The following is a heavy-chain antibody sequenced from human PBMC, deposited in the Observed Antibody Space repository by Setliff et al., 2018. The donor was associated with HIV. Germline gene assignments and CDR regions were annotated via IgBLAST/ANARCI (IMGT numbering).Heavy chain of an antibody. Sequence: SETLSLTCTVSGGSISSRDYFWGWLRQLPGKGLEWIGSLDYIGRTYYNPSLNSRVTISVVTSKNQFSLKLSSVTAAATAVYYCARHVDCSTTSCYARPYYFYYMDVWGKGTTVTVSS. CDR3: ARHVDCSTTSCYARPYYFYYMDV. CDR2: LDYIGRT. D-gene: IGHD2-2*01. CDR1: GGSISSRDYF. J-gene: IGHJ6*03. V-gene: IGHV4-39*01.